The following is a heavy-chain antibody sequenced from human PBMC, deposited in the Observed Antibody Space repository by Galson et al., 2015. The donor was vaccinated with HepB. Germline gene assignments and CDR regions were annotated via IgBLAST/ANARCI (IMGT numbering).Heavy chain of an antibody. Sequence: SLRLSCAASGFTFSRYAMSWVRQAPGKGLEWVSSVGRGGDTYYADSVKGRFTISRDTSKTTLSLQMNSLRAEDTAVYFCARYGWGNVGDYWGQGILVTVSS. CDR1: GFTFSRYA. J-gene: IGHJ4*02. CDR3: ARYGWGNVGDY. D-gene: IGHD3-10*01. V-gene: IGHV3-23*01. CDR2: VGRGGDT.